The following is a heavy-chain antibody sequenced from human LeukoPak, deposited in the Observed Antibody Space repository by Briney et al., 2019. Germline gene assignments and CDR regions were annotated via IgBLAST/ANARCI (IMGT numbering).Heavy chain of an antibody. V-gene: IGHV3-30*04. D-gene: IGHD4-17*01. CDR3: TTDVGYGDYFDY. Sequence: GGSLRLSCAASGFTFSTYVMHWVRQAPGKGLEWVAVISYDGSNKYYADPVKGRFTISRDNSKNTLYLQMNSLKTEDTAVYYCTTDVGYGDYFDYWGQGTLVTVSS. CDR2: ISYDGSNK. J-gene: IGHJ4*02. CDR1: GFTFSTYV.